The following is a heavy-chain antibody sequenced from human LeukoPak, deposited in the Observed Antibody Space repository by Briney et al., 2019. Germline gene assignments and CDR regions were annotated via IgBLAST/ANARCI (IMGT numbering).Heavy chain of an antibody. D-gene: IGHD3-3*01. V-gene: IGHV3-7*01. Sequence: GGALRLSCTSCGFIFSAYWMGGVRQAPGKGVEGVGHIHQHGSKENYVDSVKGRFTISRDNAKNTLYLQMNSLRAEDTAVYYCASVWGIFVVVPIWGEGTMVTVSS. CDR1: GFIFSAYW. CDR2: IHQHGSKE. J-gene: IGHJ3*02. CDR3: ASVWGIFVVVPI.